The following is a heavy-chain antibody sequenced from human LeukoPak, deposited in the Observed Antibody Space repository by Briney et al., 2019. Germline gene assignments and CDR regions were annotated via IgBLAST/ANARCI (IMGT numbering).Heavy chain of an antibody. Sequence: ASVKVSCKASGYTFTSYYMHWVRQATGQGLEWMGWMNPNSGNTGYAQKFQGRVTMTRNTSISTAYMELSSLRSEDTAVYYCARVARVATRTHLGYWGQGTLVTVS. CDR2: MNPNSGNT. V-gene: IGHV1-8*02. J-gene: IGHJ4*02. CDR1: GYTFTSYY. CDR3: ARVARVATRTHLGY. D-gene: IGHD5-12*01.